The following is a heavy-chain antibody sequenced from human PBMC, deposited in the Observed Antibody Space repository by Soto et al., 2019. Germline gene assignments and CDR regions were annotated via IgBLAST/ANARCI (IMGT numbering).Heavy chain of an antibody. CDR3: VRDIGQYFRSGYMDV. CDR1: GFTFYSFS. Sequence: EVQLVESGGGLVKPGESLRLSCAASGFTFYSFSMNWVRQAAGRGPEWVSSIDTTSNYIYYADLVRGRFTISRDNAKDSLYLQMYSLRAEDTAVYYCVRDIGQYFRSGYMDVWGRGTTVTVSS. D-gene: IGHD3-9*01. CDR2: IDTTSNYI. V-gene: IGHV3-21*01. J-gene: IGHJ6*03.